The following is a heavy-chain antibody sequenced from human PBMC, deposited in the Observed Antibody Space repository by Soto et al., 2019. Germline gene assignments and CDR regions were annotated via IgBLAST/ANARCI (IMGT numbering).Heavy chain of an antibody. CDR1: GGTISSGDYY. V-gene: IGHV4-30-4*01. Sequence: SETLSLTCTVSGGTISSGDYYWSWIRQPPGKGLEWIGYVFYSGTTYYNPSLKSRVTISVDTSKNQFSLKLSSVTAADTAVYYCARAVRGSYYDYWGQGTLVTVSS. J-gene: IGHJ4*02. CDR2: VFYSGTT. CDR3: ARAVRGSYYDY. D-gene: IGHD1-26*01.